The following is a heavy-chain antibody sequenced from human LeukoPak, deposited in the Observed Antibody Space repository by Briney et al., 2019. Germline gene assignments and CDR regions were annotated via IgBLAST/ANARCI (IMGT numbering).Heavy chain of an antibody. Sequence: HPGGSLRLSCAAPGFTFSSYGMHWVRQAPGKGLEWVAFIRYDGSNKYYADSVKGRFTISRDNSKNTLYLQMNSLRAEDTAVYYCAKLNEIGYCSGGSCYFDYWGQGTLVTVSS. CDR1: GFTFSSYG. J-gene: IGHJ4*02. CDR2: IRYDGSNK. CDR3: AKLNEIGYCSGGSCYFDY. D-gene: IGHD2-15*01. V-gene: IGHV3-30*02.